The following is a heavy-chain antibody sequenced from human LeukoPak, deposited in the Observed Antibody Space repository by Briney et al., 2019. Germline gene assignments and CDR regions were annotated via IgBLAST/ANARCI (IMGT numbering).Heavy chain of an antibody. Sequence: PGRSLRLSCAASGFTFSSYGMHWVRRAPGKGPEWVAVIWYDGSNKYYADSVKGRFTISRDNSKNTLYLQMNSLRAEDTAVYYCAISSTVTTLFDYWGQGTLVTVSS. J-gene: IGHJ4*02. CDR1: GFTFSSYG. CDR2: IWYDGSNK. D-gene: IGHD4-17*01. V-gene: IGHV3-33*01. CDR3: AISSTVTTLFDY.